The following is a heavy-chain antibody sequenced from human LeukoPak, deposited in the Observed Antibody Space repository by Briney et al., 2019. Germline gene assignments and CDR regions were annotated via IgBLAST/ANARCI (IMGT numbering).Heavy chain of an antibody. CDR2: ISAYNGNT. D-gene: IGHD1-26*01. V-gene: IGHV1-18*04. J-gene: IGHJ4*02. CDR1: GYTFTGYY. CDR3: ARVAFNSGSYYWDDY. Sequence: ASVKVSCKASGYTFTGYYMHWVRQAPGQGLEWMGWISAYNGNTNYAQRLQGRATMTTDTSTSTAYMELRSLRSDDTAVYYCARVAFNSGSYYWDDYWGQGTLVTVSS.